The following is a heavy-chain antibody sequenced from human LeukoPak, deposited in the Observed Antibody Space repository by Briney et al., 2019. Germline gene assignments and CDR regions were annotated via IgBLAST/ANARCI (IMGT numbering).Heavy chain of an antibody. V-gene: IGHV3-53*01. J-gene: IGHJ4*02. CDR2: IYSGGNT. D-gene: IGHD2-2*01. CDR3: ARSPRYCSSTSCFDY. CDR1: GFTVSSNY. Sequence: PGGSLRLSCAASGFTVSSNYMSWVRQAPGKGLEWVSVIYSGGNTYYADSVKGRFTISRDNSKNTLYLQMNSLRAEDTVVYYCARSPRYCSSTSCFDYWGQGTLVTASS.